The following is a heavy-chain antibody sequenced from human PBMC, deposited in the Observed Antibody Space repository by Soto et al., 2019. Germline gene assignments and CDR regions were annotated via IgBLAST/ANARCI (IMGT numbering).Heavy chain of an antibody. CDR1: GGSFSGYY. CDR3: ARGRSGAKYYYYGMDV. V-gene: IGHV4-34*01. Sequence: SETLSLTCAVYGGSFSGYYWSWIRQPPGKGLEWIGEINHSGSTNYNPSLKSRVTISVDTSKNQFSLKLSSVTAADTAVYYCARGRSGAKYYYYGMDVWGQGTTVTVSS. J-gene: IGHJ6*02. CDR2: INHSGST. D-gene: IGHD2-15*01.